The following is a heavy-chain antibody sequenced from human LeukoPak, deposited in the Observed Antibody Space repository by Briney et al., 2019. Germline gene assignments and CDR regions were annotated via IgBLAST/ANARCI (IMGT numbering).Heavy chain of an antibody. D-gene: IGHD3-22*01. CDR1: GYTFTRYY. Sequence: ASVKVSCKAFGYTFTRYYMHWVRQAPGQGPEWMGVISPSGGSTTYAQKFQGRVTMTRDTSISTAYTELSRLRSDDTAVYYCARDRLGTMIVVDFDYWGQGTLVTVSS. CDR3: ARDRLGTMIVVDFDY. CDR2: ISPSGGST. J-gene: IGHJ4*02. V-gene: IGHV1-2*02.